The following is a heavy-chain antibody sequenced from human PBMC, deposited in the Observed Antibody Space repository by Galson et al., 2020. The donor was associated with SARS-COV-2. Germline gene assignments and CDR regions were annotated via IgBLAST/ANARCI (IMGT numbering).Heavy chain of an antibody. J-gene: IGHJ6*02. V-gene: IGHV4-34*01. Sequence: SETLSLTCAVYGASFSGYSSSWNRQPPGKGLEWIGEINHSGSTNYNPSLKSRVTISVDTSKNKFSLKLSSVTAADTAAYYCARGPEYYDIWTGRYYYGMDVWGQGTTVTVSS. CDR1: GASFSGYS. CDR2: INHSGST. CDR3: ARGPEYYDIWTGRYYYGMDV. D-gene: IGHD3-9*01.